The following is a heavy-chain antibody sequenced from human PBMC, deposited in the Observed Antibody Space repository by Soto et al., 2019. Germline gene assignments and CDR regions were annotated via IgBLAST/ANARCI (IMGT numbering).Heavy chain of an antibody. D-gene: IGHD1-1*01. Sequence: QVQLQESGPGLVKPSETLSLTCTVSGGSISSYYWSWIRQPPGKGLEWIGYIYYSGSTNYNPSLKSRVTISVDTSKNQFSLKLSSVTAADTAVYYCARFPGGSADYWGQGTLVTVSS. CDR2: IYYSGST. J-gene: IGHJ4*02. CDR1: GGSISSYY. CDR3: ARFPGGSADY. V-gene: IGHV4-59*01.